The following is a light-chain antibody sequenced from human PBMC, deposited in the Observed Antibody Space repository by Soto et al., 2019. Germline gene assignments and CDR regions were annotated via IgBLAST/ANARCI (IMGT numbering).Light chain of an antibody. CDR1: QGISSY. CDR2: AAS. Sequence: AIRMTQSPSSLSPSTGDRVTITCRASQGISSYLAWYQQKPGKAPKLLIYAASTLQSGVPSRFSGSGSGTDFTLTISCLQSEDFATYYCQQYYSYPSITFGQGTRLEIK. V-gene: IGKV1-8*01. CDR3: QQYYSYPSIT. J-gene: IGKJ5*01.